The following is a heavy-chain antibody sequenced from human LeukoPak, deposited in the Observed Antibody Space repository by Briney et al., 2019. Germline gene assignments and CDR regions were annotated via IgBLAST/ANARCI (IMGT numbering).Heavy chain of an antibody. J-gene: IGHJ4*02. CDR1: GFIFTGYW. CDR3: ARATCVNGICYTLY. Sequence: GESLKISCKGSGFIFTGYWIVWVRQMPGKGLEWMGIIYPADSETTYSPSFQGQITISADRSSTTAHLQWSSLKASDTAIYYCARATCVNGICYTLYWGQGSLATVPS. CDR2: IYPADSET. V-gene: IGHV5-51*01. D-gene: IGHD2-8*01.